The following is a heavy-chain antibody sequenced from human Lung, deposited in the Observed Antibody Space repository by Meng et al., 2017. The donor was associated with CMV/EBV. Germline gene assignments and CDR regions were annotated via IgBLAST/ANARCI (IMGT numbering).Heavy chain of an antibody. D-gene: IGHD1-1*01. Sequence: GGSLRLXCAASGFTFSTSAMHWVRQAPGKGLECVAVISYDGSEKYYADSVKGRFTISRDNAKNSLYLQMNSLRAEDTAVYYCAREGGRAGTPGSYYYGMDVWGQGTTVTFSS. V-gene: IGHV3-30*04. CDR2: ISYDGSEK. CDR3: AREGGRAGTPGSYYYGMDV. J-gene: IGHJ6*02. CDR1: GFTFSTSA.